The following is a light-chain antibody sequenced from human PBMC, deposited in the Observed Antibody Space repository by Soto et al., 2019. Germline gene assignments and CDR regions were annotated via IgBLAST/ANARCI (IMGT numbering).Light chain of an antibody. CDR1: SSDVGSYDY. CDR2: EVN. Sequence: QSALTQPPSASGSLGQSVTISCTGTSSDVGSYDYVSWYQQHPGKAPKFIIYEVNKRPSGVPDRFSGSKSGDTASLTVSGLQAEDEADYYCSSYAGSNHLVFGGGTKLTVL. V-gene: IGLV2-8*01. J-gene: IGLJ3*02. CDR3: SSYAGSNHLV.